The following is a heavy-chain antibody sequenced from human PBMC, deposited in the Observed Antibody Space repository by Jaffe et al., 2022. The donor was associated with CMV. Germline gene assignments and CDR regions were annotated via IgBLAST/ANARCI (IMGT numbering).Heavy chain of an antibody. CDR2: INHSGST. CDR1: GGSFSGYY. J-gene: IGHJ4*02. CDR3: ARDVYYDSSGYYGLDY. D-gene: IGHD3-22*01. Sequence: QVQLQQWGAGLLKPSETLSLTCAVYGGSFSGYYWSWIRQPPGKGLEWIGEINHSGSTNYNPSLKSRVTISVDTSKNQFSLKLSSVTAADTAVYYCARDVYYDSSGYYGLDYWGQGTLVTVSS. V-gene: IGHV4-34*01.